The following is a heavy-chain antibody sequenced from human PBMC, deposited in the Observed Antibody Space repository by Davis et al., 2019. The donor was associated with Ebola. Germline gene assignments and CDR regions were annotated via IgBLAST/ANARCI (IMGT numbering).Heavy chain of an antibody. D-gene: IGHD3-10*01. CDR3: ANSITVAAQANFDY. V-gene: IGHV1-2*06. CDR1: GYTFTGYY. CDR2: INPNSGGT. J-gene: IGHJ4*02. Sequence: AASVKVSCKASGYTFTGYYMHWVRQAPGQRLEWMGRINPNSGGTNYAQKFQDRVTVTRDTSTTTVDMELSRLTSDDTAVYYCANSITVAAQANFDYWGQGIVVTVSS.